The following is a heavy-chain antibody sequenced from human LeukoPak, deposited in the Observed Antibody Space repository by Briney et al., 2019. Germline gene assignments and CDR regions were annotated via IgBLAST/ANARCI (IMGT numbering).Heavy chain of an antibody. V-gene: IGHV4-59*01. CDR3: ARWDSSGSHFDY. Sequence: PSETLSLTCTVSGGSISSYYWSWIRQPPGKGLEWIEYIYYSGSTNYNPSLKSRVTISVDTSKNQFSLKLSSVTAADTAVYYCARWDSSGSHFDYWGQGTLVTVSS. CDR1: GGSISSYY. D-gene: IGHD3-22*01. J-gene: IGHJ4*02. CDR2: IYYSGST.